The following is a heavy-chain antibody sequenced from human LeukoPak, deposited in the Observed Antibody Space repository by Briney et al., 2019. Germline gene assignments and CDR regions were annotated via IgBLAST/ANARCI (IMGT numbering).Heavy chain of an antibody. CDR3: ARLLAWGSWYFDY. CDR2: INPSSGDT. Sequence: GASVKVSCKAAGYTFTGYYIYWVRQAPGQGLECMGYINPSSGDTNYAQKFQGRVTMTRDTPINTAYMELSRLRSDDTAMYYCARLLAWGSWYFDYWGQGTLVTVSS. D-gene: IGHD7-27*01. V-gene: IGHV1-2*02. J-gene: IGHJ4*02. CDR1: GYTFTGYY.